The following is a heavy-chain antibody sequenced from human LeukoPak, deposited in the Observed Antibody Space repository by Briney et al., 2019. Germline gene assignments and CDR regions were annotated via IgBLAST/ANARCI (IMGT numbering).Heavy chain of an antibody. V-gene: IGHV4-4*07. CDR1: GGSISSYY. CDR3: ARDSGTTGEVKFDP. J-gene: IGHJ5*02. Sequence: SETLSLTCTVSGGSISSYYWSWIRQPAGKVLEWIGRIYTSWSTTYNPSPKSRVTMPVDTSKNQFSLKLSSVTAADTAIYYCARDSGTTGEVKFDPWGQGTLVTVSS. D-gene: IGHD3-10*01. CDR2: IYTSWST.